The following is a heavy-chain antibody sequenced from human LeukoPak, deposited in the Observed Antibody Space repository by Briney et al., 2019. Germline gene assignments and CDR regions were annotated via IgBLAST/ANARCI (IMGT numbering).Heavy chain of an antibody. CDR1: GGSISSGDYY. D-gene: IGHD5-12*01. V-gene: IGHV4-30-4*01. J-gene: IGHJ4*02. CDR3: ARVGKPPNFNSGYDYGY. CDR2: IYYSGST. Sequence: SETLSLTCTVSGGSISSGDYYWSWIRQPPGKGLEWIGYIYYSGSTYYNPSLKSRVTISVDTSKKQFSLKLSSVTAADTAVYYCARVGKPPNFNSGYDYGYWGQGTLVTVSS.